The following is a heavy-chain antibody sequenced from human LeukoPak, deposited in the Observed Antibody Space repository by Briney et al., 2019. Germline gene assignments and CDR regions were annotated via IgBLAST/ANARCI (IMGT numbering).Heavy chain of an antibody. Sequence: PSETLSLTCTVSGGSISSYYWSWIRQPPGKGLEWIGSIYYSGSTYYNPSLKSRVTISVDTSKNQFSLKLSSVTAADTAVYYCARPPPGGYDPNSPEYYFDYWGQGTLVTVSS. D-gene: IGHD5-12*01. J-gene: IGHJ4*02. CDR1: GGSISSYY. CDR3: ARPPPGGYDPNSPEYYFDY. CDR2: IYYSGST. V-gene: IGHV4-59*05.